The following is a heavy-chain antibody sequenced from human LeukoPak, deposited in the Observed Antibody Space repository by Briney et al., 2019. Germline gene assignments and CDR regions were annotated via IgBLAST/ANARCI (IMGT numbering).Heavy chain of an antibody. Sequence: AAVKVSCKASGYTFTSYAMHWVRQAPGQGLEWMGWINPSGGTNYPQKFQGRVAITRDTSITTAYMDLSRLTSDDTAVDYCARDRYGDGFAHFDYWGQGALVTVSS. V-gene: IGHV1-2*02. J-gene: IGHJ4*02. CDR1: GYTFTSYA. CDR3: ARDRYGDGFAHFDY. D-gene: IGHD5-24*01. CDR2: INPSGGT.